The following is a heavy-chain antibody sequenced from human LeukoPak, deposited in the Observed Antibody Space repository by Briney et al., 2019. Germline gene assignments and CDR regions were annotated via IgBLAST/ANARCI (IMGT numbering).Heavy chain of an antibody. J-gene: IGHJ4*02. CDR3: AREPSGSYYGPHFDY. D-gene: IGHD1-26*01. V-gene: IGHV3-74*01. Sequence: GGSLRLSCTASGFTFSSYWMHWVRQAPGKGLVWVSRINSDGSSTSYADSVKGRFTISRDNAKNTLYLQMNSLRAEDTAVYYCAREPSGSYYGPHFDYWGQGTLVTVSS. CDR1: GFTFSSYW. CDR2: INSDGSST.